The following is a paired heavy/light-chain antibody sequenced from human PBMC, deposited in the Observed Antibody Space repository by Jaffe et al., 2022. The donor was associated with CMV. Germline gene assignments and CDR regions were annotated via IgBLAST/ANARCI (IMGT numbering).Light chain of an antibody. CDR2: AAS. CDR3: QIPPLT. CDR1: HSISSSY. J-gene: IGKJ4*01. Sequence: IVLTQSPGTLSLSPGERATLSCRASHSISSSYLAWYQHKPGQAPRLLIYAASSRAAGIPDRFSGSGSGTDFTLTISRLEPEDFAMYYCQIPPLTFGGGTKVEIK. V-gene: IGKV3-20*01.
Heavy chain of an antibody. CDR2: IYSGGST. D-gene: IGHD5-18*01. CDR1: GLTVSTNY. CDR3: ARRYGVPGNTYGVFDY. J-gene: IGHJ4*02. V-gene: IGHV3-53*01. Sequence: EVQVVESGGGLIQPGGSLRLSCAASGLTVSTNYMGWVRQAPGKGLEWVSVIYSGGSTYYADSVKGRFTISRDISDDTLYLQMNSLRADDTAVYYCARRYGVPGNTYGVFDYWGQGTLVTVSS.